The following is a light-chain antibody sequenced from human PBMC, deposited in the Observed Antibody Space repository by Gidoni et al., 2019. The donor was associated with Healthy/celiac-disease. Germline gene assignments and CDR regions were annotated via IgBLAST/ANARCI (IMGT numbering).Light chain of an antibody. Sequence: DIVMIQSPDSLAVSLGERATINCKSSQSVLYSSNNKNYLAGYQQKPGQPPKLLIYWASTRESGVPDRFSGSGSGTDFTRTISSLQAEDVAVYYCQQYYSTPQTFGQGTKVEIK. CDR3: QQYYSTPQT. V-gene: IGKV4-1*01. J-gene: IGKJ1*01. CDR1: QSVLYSSNNKNY. CDR2: WAS.